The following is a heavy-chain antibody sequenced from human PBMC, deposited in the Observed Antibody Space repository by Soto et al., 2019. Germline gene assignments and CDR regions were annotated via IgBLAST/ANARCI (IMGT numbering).Heavy chain of an antibody. D-gene: IGHD3-22*01. CDR1: GGTFSSYA. J-gene: IGHJ4*02. CDR3: ARDLGTNDSNFDY. CDR2: IIPIFGTA. V-gene: IGHV1-69*13. Sequence: SVKVSCKASGGTFSSYAISWVRQAPGQGLEWMGGIIPIFGTANYAQEFQGRVTITADESTSTAYMELSSLRSEETAVYYCARDLGTNDSNFDYWGQGTLVTAPQ.